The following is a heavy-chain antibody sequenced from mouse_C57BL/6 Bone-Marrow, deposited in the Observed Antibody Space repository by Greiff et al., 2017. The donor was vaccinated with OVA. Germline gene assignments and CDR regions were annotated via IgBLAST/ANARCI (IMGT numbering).Heavy chain of an antibody. J-gene: IGHJ2*01. CDR2: IHPNSGST. V-gene: IGHV1-64*01. CDR1: GYTFTSYW. Sequence: QVQLQQPGAELVKPGASVKLSCKASGYTFTSYWMHWVKQRPGQGLEWIGMIHPNSGSTNYNEKFKSKATLTVDKSSSTAYMQLSSLTSEDSAVYYCASTTVVGKNYFDYWGQGTTLTVSS. CDR3: ASTTVVGKNYFDY. D-gene: IGHD1-1*01.